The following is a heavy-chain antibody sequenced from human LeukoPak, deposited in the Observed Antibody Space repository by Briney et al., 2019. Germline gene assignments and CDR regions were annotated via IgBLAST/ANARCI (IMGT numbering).Heavy chain of an antibody. V-gene: IGHV4-39*01. J-gene: IGHJ4*02. CDR2: IYYSGST. CDR3: ASGVIVGTDY. Sequence: SETLSLTCTVSGGSISSSSYYWGWIRQPPGKGLEWIGSIYYSGSTYYNPSLKSRVTISVDTSKNQFSPKLSSVTAADTAVYYCASGVIVGTDYWGQGTLVTVSS. CDR1: GGSISSSSYY. D-gene: IGHD1-26*01.